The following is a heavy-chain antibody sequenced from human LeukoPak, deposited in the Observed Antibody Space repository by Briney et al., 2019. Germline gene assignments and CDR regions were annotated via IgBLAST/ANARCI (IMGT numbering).Heavy chain of an antibody. D-gene: IGHD2-2*01. Sequence: GGSLRLSCAASGFTFSSYAMHWVRQAPGQGLEWVALISYDGSKKYYADSVKGRFTISRDNSKNTLYLQMNSLRAEDTAVYHCAKDGSSAWGYHFDYWGQGTLVTVSS. J-gene: IGHJ4*02. CDR2: ISYDGSKK. V-gene: IGHV3-30*18. CDR1: GFTFSSYA. CDR3: AKDGSSAWGYHFDY.